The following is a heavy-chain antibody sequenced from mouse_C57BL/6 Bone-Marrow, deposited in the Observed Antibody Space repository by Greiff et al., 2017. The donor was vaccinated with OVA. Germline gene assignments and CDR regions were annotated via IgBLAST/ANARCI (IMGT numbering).Heavy chain of an antibody. CDR1: GFTFSSYA. D-gene: IGHD2-4*01. Sequence: EVHLVESGGGLVKPGGSLKLSCAASGFTFSSYAMSWVRQTPEQRLEWVATISDGGSYTYYPDNVKGRFTISRDNAKNTLYLQMSHLKSEDTAMYYCARVTAPITTFAYWGQGTLVTVSA. CDR2: ISDGGSYT. CDR3: ARVTAPITTFAY. J-gene: IGHJ3*01. V-gene: IGHV5-4*01.